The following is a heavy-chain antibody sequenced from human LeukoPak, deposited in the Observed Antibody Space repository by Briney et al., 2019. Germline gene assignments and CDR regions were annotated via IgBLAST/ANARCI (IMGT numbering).Heavy chain of an antibody. V-gene: IGHV1-2*02. CDR1: GYTFTGYY. CDR3: ARDSGGRGHFDF. CDR2: INPNSGGT. J-gene: IGHJ4*02. D-gene: IGHD3-16*01. Sequence: ASVKVSCKASGYTFTGYYMHWVRQAPGQGLEWMGWINPNSGGTNYAQNLQGRVTMTTDTSTGTAYMELRSLRSDDTAVYFCARDSGGRGHFDFWGQGTLVTVSS.